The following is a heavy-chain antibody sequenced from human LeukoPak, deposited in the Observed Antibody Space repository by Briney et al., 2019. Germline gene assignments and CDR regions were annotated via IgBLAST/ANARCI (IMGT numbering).Heavy chain of an antibody. V-gene: IGHV3-30-3*01. CDR1: GFTFSSYA. D-gene: IGHD6-13*01. CDR3: ARGGGGYSSSWHFDY. Sequence: GGSLRLSCAASGFTFSSYAMHWVRQAPGKGLEWVAVISYDGSNKYYADSVKGRFTISRDNSKNTLYLQMNSLRAEDTAVYYCARGGGGYSSSWHFDYWGQGTLVTVSS. CDR2: ISYDGSNK. J-gene: IGHJ4*02.